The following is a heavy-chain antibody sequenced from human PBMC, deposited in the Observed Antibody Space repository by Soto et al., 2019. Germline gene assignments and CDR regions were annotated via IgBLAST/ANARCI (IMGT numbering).Heavy chain of an antibody. J-gene: IGHJ4*02. D-gene: IGHD1-1*01. CDR3: ARGGTTGGLDV. CDR1: GFTFRSYV. V-gene: IGHV3-30*19. CDR2: TSYDGSNK. Sequence: ESGGGVVQPGASLRLSCVGSGFTFRSYVIHWVRQAPGKGLEWVALTSYDGSNKYYDDSVKGRFTISRDNSRNTVDLHMDSLRLEDTALYYCARGGTTGGLDVWGQGTLVSVSS.